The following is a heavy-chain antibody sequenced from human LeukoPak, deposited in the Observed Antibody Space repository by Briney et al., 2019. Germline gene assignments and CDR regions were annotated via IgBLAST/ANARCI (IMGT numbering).Heavy chain of an antibody. J-gene: IGHJ4*02. Sequence: GGSLRLSCAASGFTFSSYGMNWVRQAPGKGLEWVSSISSSSSYIYYADSVKGRFTISRDNAKNSLYLQMNSLRAEDTAVYYCARVDIAAAGDFDYWGQGTLVTVSS. CDR1: GFTFSSYG. CDR2: ISSSSSYI. D-gene: IGHD6-13*01. CDR3: ARVDIAAAGDFDY. V-gene: IGHV3-21*01.